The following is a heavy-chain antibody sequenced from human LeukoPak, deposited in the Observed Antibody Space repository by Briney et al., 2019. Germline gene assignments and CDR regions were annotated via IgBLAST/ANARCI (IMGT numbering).Heavy chain of an antibody. D-gene: IGHD5-24*01. J-gene: IGHJ4*02. CDR1: GFTFSSYE. CDR2: ISSSGSPV. CDR3: APREGTRSDFDY. V-gene: IGHV3-48*03. Sequence: GGSLRLSCAASGFTFSSYERNWVRQAPGKGLEWVSYISSSGSPVYYPDSVKGRFSISRDNAKNSLYLQMNSLRHVDTAVYYYAPREGTRSDFDYWGQGIMVTVSS.